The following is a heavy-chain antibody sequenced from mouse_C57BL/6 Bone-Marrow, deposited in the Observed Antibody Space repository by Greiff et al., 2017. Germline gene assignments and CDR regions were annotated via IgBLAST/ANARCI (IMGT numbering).Heavy chain of an antibody. CDR2: IDPSDSYT. Sequence: QVQLQQSGAELVKPGASVKLSCKASGYTFTSYWMQWVKQRPGQGLEWIGEIDPSDSYTHYNHKFKVKATLTVDTASSTAYRQLSSLTSADSAVYYCTSDGNRTYWYFDVWGTGTTVTVSS. CDR1: GYTFTSYW. D-gene: IGHD2-1*01. V-gene: IGHV1-50*01. CDR3: TSDGNRTYWYFDV. J-gene: IGHJ1*03.